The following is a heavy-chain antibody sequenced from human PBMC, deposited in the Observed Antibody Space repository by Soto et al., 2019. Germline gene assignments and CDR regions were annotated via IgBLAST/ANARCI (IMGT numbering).Heavy chain of an antibody. J-gene: IGHJ5*02. Sequence: SETLSLTCTVSGVSISSGDYYWSWIRQPPGKGLEWIGYIYYSGSTYYNPSLKSRVTISVDTSKNQFSLKLSSVTAADTAVYYCARLVQLLQGRWFDPWGQGTLVTVSS. CDR3: ARLVQLLQGRWFDP. CDR1: GVSISSGDYY. D-gene: IGHD2-15*01. CDR2: IYYSGST. V-gene: IGHV4-30-4*01.